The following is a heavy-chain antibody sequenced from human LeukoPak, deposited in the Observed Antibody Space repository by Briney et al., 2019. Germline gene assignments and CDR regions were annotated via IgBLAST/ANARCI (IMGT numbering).Heavy chain of an antibody. CDR1: GFTFSSYG. J-gene: IGHJ6*04. Sequence: SGGSLRLSCAASGFTFSSYGMHWVRQAPGKGLEWVAVISYDGSNKYYADSVKGRFTISRDNSKNTLYLQMNSLRAEDTAVYYCAKDDILKGRRYYYGMDVWGKGTTVTVSS. CDR3: AKDDILKGRRYYYGMDV. V-gene: IGHV3-30*18. D-gene: IGHD3-9*01. CDR2: ISYDGSNK.